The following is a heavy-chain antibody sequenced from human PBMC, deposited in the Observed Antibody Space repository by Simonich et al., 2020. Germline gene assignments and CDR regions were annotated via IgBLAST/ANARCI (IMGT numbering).Heavy chain of an antibody. CDR1: GFTFSSYA. Sequence: QVQLVESGGGVVQPGRSLRLSCAASGFTFSSYAMHWVRQAQGKGLGWVAVRSYDGSNKYYADSVKGRFTISRDNSKNTLYLQMNSLRAEDTAVYYCAREGAGNDAFDIWGQGTMVTVSS. J-gene: IGHJ3*02. V-gene: IGHV3-30*07. CDR2: RSYDGSNK. D-gene: IGHD1-26*01. CDR3: AREGAGNDAFDI.